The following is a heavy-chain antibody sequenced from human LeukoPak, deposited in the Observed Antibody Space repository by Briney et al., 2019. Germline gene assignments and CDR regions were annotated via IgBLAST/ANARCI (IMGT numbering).Heavy chain of an antibody. J-gene: IGHJ4*02. CDR1: GFPFSDYG. V-gene: IGHV3-30*18. Sequence: GGSLRLSCAASGFPFSDYGMYWVRQAPGKGLEWLAVISHDGSNKHYADSVKGRITISRDNSMNTLYLQMNSLTAEDTAVYYCAKVRWGSDNALDSWGQGTLVTGSS. D-gene: IGHD3-16*01. CDR2: ISHDGSNK. CDR3: AKVRWGSDNALDS.